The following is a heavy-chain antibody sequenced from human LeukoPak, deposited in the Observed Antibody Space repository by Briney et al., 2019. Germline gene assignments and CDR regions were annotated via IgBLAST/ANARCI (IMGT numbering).Heavy chain of an antibody. J-gene: IGHJ4*02. Sequence: PSETLSLTCTVSGGSISSSSYYWGWIRQPPGKGLEWIGSIYYSGSTYYNPSLKSRVTISVDTSKNQFSLKLSSVTAADTAVYYCARILPPTYSSSWYYFDFWGQGTLVTVSS. D-gene: IGHD6-13*01. CDR3: ARILPPTYSSSWYYFDF. V-gene: IGHV4-39*01. CDR2: IYYSGST. CDR1: GGSISSSSYY.